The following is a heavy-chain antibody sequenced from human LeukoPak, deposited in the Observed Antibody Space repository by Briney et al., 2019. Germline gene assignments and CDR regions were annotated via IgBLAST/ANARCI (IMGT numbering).Heavy chain of an antibody. J-gene: IGHJ4*02. Sequence: AGGSLRLSCTASTFTVSSTYMSWVRQAPGKGLEWISVIYGGGTTYYADSVKGRFTISRDNSKNTLYLQMNSLRAEDTAVYYCARDRFLEWYFDYWGQGTLVTVSS. CDR2: IYGGGTT. V-gene: IGHV3-66*01. D-gene: IGHD3-3*01. CDR1: TFTVSSTY. CDR3: ARDRFLEWYFDY.